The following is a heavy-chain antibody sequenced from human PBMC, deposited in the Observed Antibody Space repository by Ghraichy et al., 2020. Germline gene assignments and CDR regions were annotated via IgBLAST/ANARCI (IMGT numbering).Heavy chain of an antibody. V-gene: IGHV3-7*01. CDR1: GFSFSDSW. D-gene: IGHD6-13*01. J-gene: IGHJ4*02. Sequence: GSLRLSCATSGFSFSDSWMSWVRQTAEKGLEWVANINQDGSGRYYVDSVKGRFTISRDNAKNSLDLQMNNLRVDDTAMYYCVAWAAGNYWGQGTLVSVSS. CDR3: VAWAAGNY. CDR2: INQDGSGR.